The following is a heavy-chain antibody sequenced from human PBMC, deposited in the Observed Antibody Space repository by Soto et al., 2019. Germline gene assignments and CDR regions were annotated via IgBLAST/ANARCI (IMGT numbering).Heavy chain of an antibody. D-gene: IGHD6-6*01. CDR2: INSDGSST. CDR1: GFTFSSYW. J-gene: IGHJ4*02. V-gene: IGHV3-74*01. Sequence: VQLVESGGGLVQPGGSLRLSCAASGFTFSSYWMHWVRQAPGKGLVWVSRINSDGSSTSYADSVKGRFTISRDNAKNTLYLQMNSLRAEDTAVYYCARGALLYSSSSKGGTDYWGQGTLVTVSS. CDR3: ARGALLYSSSSKGGTDY.